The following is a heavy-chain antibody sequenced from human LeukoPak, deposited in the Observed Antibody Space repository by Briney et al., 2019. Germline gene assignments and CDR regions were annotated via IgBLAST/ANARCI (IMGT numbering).Heavy chain of an antibody. Sequence: GRSLRLSCTASGFTFSSYGRHWVRQAPGKGLEWLAVISYDGSNKYYADSVKGRFTISRDNSKNTLYLQMNSLRAEDTAVYYCASGYGSGPDDAFDIWGLRTIVTVSS. CDR1: GFTFSSYG. J-gene: IGHJ3*02. V-gene: IGHV3-30*03. CDR3: ASGYGSGPDDAFDI. D-gene: IGHD3-10*01. CDR2: ISYDGSNK.